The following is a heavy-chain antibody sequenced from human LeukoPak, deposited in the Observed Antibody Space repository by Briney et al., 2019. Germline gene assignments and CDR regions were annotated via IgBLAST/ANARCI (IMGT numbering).Heavy chain of an antibody. V-gene: IGHV7-4-1*02. CDR1: GYTFISYA. D-gene: IGHD2-15*01. Sequence: ASVKVSCKASGYTFISYAMNWVRQAPGQGLEWMGWINTNTGNPTYAQGFTGRFVFSLDTSVSTAYLQISSLKAEDTALYYCARGPAGIVGDLSLINYFDYWGQGTLVTVSS. CDR2: INTNTGNP. J-gene: IGHJ4*02. CDR3: ARGPAGIVGDLSLINYFDY.